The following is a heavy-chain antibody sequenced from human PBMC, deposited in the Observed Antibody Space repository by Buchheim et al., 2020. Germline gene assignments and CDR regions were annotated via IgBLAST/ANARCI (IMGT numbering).Heavy chain of an antibody. CDR3: ARDPRDRNYGDYFDY. D-gene: IGHD4-17*01. CDR2: INSDGSAT. Sequence: EVQLVESGGGLVQPGGSLRLSCAGSGFTFSNYWMHWVRQAAGKGLVWVSRINSDGSATTYADSVRGRFTISRDNAKNTLYLRLNSLGAEDTAVYYCARDPRDRNYGDYFDYWGQGAL. V-gene: IGHV3-74*01. CDR1: GFTFSNYW. J-gene: IGHJ4*02.